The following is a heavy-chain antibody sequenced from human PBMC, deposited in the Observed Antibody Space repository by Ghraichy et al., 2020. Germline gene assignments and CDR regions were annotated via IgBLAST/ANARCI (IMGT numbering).Heavy chain of an antibody. CDR1: GFTFSTNW. CDR2: IKPDGTDK. Sequence: GESLNISCAASGFTFSTNWMSWVRQAPGKGLEWVANIKPDGTDKYYVDSVKGRFTISRDNAKNSLYLQMDSLRAEDTAVYYCARGFGSLWGQGTTVTVSS. CDR3: ARGFGSL. D-gene: IGHD1-26*01. J-gene: IGHJ6*02. V-gene: IGHV3-7*03.